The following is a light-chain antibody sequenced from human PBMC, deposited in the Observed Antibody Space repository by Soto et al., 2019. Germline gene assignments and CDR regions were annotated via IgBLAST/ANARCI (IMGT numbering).Light chain of an antibody. CDR3: QQSYNAPIT. J-gene: IGKJ5*01. Sequence: DIQVTRSPFSLSASVGDRVTITCRASQNIINYLNWYQQKPGKAPQLLIYVASRLEGGVPSRFSGSGSGTDFTLTISSLQPEDFATYYCQQSYNAPITFGQGTRLEIK. CDR2: VAS. CDR1: QNIINY. V-gene: IGKV1-39*01.